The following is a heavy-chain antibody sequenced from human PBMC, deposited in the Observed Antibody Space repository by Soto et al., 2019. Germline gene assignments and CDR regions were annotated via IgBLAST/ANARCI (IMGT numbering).Heavy chain of an antibody. Sequence: QVQLQESGPGLVKPSQTLSLTCTVSGGSISSGDYYWSWIRQPPGKALGGVGYIYYGRSTYYNPSLKSRVTIAVDTSKTQFSLKLSSVTAADTAVYYCARGVTIFGVVCWFDPWGQGTLVTVSS. CDR3: ARGVTIFGVVCWFDP. D-gene: IGHD3-3*01. J-gene: IGHJ5*02. CDR1: GGSISSGDYY. CDR2: IYYGRST. V-gene: IGHV4-30-4*01.